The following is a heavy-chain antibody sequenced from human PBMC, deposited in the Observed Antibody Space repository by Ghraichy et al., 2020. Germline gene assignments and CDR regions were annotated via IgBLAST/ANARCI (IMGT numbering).Heavy chain of an antibody. CDR3: ARDEGERITAMALYYYYGMDV. CDR2: IKQDGSEK. Sequence: GGSLRLSCAASGFTFSSYWMSWVRQAPGKGLEWVANIKQDGSEKYYVDSVKGRFTISRDNAKNSLYLQMNSLRAEDTAVYYCARDEGERITAMALYYYYGMDVWGQGTTVTVSS. V-gene: IGHV3-7*01. D-gene: IGHD5-18*01. CDR1: GFTFSSYW. J-gene: IGHJ6*02.